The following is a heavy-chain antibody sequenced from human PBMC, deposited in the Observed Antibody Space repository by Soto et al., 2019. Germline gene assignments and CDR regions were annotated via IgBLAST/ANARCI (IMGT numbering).Heavy chain of an antibody. CDR2: IYYTGST. CDR1: GFTFSGYG. V-gene: IGHV4-38-2*01. Sequence: GSLRLSCVASGFTFSGYGMHWIRQPPGKGLEWIGSIYYTGSTYYSPSLKGRVTISVDSSKNQFSLKLSSVTAADTAVYHCVRVYHYDSSGYFRPADAFDIWGQGTQVTVSS. CDR3: VRVYHYDSSGYFRPADAFDI. J-gene: IGHJ3*02. D-gene: IGHD3-22*01.